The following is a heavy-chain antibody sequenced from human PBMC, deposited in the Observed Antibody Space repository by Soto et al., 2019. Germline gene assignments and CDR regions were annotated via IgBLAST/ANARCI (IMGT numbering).Heavy chain of an antibody. Sequence: PGGSLRRSCVASGFTFSTYAISWVRQAPGKGLEWVSALTPSGGETFYADSVKGRFTISRDNSMNALYLQMNSLRIEDTAVYYCAHPRGYGVFDAYDIWGQGTMVTVSS. J-gene: IGHJ3*02. CDR2: LTPSGGET. CDR3: AHPRGYGVFDAYDI. CDR1: GFTFSTYA. V-gene: IGHV3-23*01. D-gene: IGHD4-17*01.